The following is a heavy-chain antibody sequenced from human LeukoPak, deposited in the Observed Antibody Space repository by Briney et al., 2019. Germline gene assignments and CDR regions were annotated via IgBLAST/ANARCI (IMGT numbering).Heavy chain of an antibody. CDR2: IIPIFGTA. Sequence: SVNVSCKASGGTFSSYAISWVRQAPGQGLEWMGGIIPIFGTANYAQKFQGRVTITADESTSTAYMELSSLRSEDTAVYYCARGHGGWLGYFDLWGRGTLVTVSS. CDR3: ARGHGGWLGYFDL. D-gene: IGHD6-19*01. V-gene: IGHV1-69*13. CDR1: GGTFSSYA. J-gene: IGHJ2*01.